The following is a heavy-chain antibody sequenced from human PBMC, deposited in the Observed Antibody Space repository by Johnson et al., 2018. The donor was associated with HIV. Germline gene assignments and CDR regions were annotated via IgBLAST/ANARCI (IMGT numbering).Heavy chain of an antibody. CDR1: GFTFNIFA. J-gene: IGHJ3*02. V-gene: IGHV3-23*01. CDR2: ISGSGEST. Sequence: VQLLESGGGLVQPGGSLRLSCAASGFTFNIFAMSWVRQAPGKGLEWVSGISGSGESTYYADSVKGRFTISRDNSKNTLYLQMKSLRAEDTAVYYCAKPGGSSWYFDAFDIWGQGTMVTVSS. D-gene: IGHD6-13*01. CDR3: AKPGGSSWYFDAFDI.